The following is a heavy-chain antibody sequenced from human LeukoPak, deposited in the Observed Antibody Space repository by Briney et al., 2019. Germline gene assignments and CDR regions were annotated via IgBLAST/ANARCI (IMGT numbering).Heavy chain of an antibody. J-gene: IGHJ4*02. V-gene: IGHV1-2*02. CDR2: INPNSGGT. Sequence: ASVKVSCKASGYTFTGYYLHWVRQAPGQGLEWMGWINPNSGGTKYAQKFQGRVTMTRNTSISTAYMELSSLTSEDTAVYFCARGRRYSGYDRGDYWGQGTLITISS. D-gene: IGHD5-12*01. CDR1: GYTFTGYY. CDR3: ARGRRYSGYDRGDY.